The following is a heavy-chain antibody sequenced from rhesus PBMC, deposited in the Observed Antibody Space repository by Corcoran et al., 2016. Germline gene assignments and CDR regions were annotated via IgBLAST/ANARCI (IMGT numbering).Heavy chain of an antibody. CDR3: ARTGVITPFDY. Sequence: QVQLQESGPGLVKPSETLSLTCAVSGYSISSGYYWGWIRQPPGKGLEWIGRIYGSGGRNDLNPALKSRDTLSVETSKNQFSLKLSSVTAADTAVYYCARTGVITPFDYWGQGVLVTVSS. D-gene: IGHD3-22*01. J-gene: IGHJ4*01. CDR2: IYGSGGRN. V-gene: IGHV4S14*01. CDR1: GYSISSGYY.